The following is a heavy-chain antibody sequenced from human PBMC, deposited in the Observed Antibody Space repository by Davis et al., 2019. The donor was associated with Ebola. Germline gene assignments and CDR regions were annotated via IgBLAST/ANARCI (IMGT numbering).Heavy chain of an antibody. Sequence: PSEILSLTCTVSGGSISSHYWSWIRQPPGKGLEWIGYIYYSGSTNYNPSLKSRVTISVDTSKNQFSLKLSSVTAADTAVYYCARVSAGSSFDYWGQGTLVTVSS. CDR3: ARVSAGSSFDY. D-gene: IGHD6-6*01. V-gene: IGHV4-59*11. CDR1: GGSISSHY. CDR2: IYYSGST. J-gene: IGHJ4*02.